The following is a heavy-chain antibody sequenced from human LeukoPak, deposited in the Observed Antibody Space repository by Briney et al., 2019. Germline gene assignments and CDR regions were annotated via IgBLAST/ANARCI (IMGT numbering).Heavy chain of an antibody. J-gene: IGHJ4*02. Sequence: GGSLRLSCAASGFTFGYYWMHWVRQAPGKGLMWVSRINTDGSNTHYADSVKGRFTISRDNAKNTLYLQMNGLRVEDTAVYYCVVWGEDRSGHRFDFWGQGTLVTVSS. CDR1: GFTFGYYW. D-gene: IGHD3-22*01. CDR3: VVWGEDRSGHRFDF. CDR2: INTDGSNT. V-gene: IGHV3-74*01.